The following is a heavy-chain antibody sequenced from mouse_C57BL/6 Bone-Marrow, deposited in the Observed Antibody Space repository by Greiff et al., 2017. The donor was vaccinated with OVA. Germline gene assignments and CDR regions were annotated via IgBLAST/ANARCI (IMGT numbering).Heavy chain of an antibody. D-gene: IGHD2-1*01. Sequence: QVQLKQSGAELARPGASVKLSCKASGYTFTSYGISWVKQRTGQGLEWIGEIYPRSGNTYYNEKFKGKATLTADKSSSTAYMELRSLTSEDSAVYFCARRLYYGNYEGFAYWGQGTLVTVSA. CDR2: IYPRSGNT. V-gene: IGHV1-81*01. CDR3: ARRLYYGNYEGFAY. CDR1: GYTFTSYG. J-gene: IGHJ3*01.